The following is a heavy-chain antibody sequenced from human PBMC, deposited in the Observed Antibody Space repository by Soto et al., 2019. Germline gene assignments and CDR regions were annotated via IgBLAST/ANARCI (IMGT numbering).Heavy chain of an antibody. CDR1: GYTFSNYD. D-gene: IGHD3-10*01. V-gene: IGHV1-8*01. Sequence: QVQLVQSGAELKKPGASVKVSCKASGYTFSNYDMNWVRQATVQGPEWIGWVNPNNGDTGYAQKFQGRVTLTTDISTTTAYMELPSLRSEDKAIYYCAKVSRKGSAIDFDYWGQGTLITVSS. CDR2: VNPNNGDT. CDR3: AKVSRKGSAIDFDY. J-gene: IGHJ4*02.